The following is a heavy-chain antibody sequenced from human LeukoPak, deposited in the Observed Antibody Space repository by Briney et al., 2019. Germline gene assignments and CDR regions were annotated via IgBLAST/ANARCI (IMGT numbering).Heavy chain of an antibody. CDR3: ASSGVAGTLNWFDP. Sequence: SETLSLTCTVSGGSISSYYWGWIRQPPGKGLEWIGSIYYSGSTYYNPSLKSRVTISVDTSKNQFSLKLSSVTAADTAVYYCASSGVAGTLNWFDPWGQGTLVTVSS. J-gene: IGHJ5*02. CDR2: IYYSGST. V-gene: IGHV4-39*01. D-gene: IGHD6-19*01. CDR1: GGSISSYY.